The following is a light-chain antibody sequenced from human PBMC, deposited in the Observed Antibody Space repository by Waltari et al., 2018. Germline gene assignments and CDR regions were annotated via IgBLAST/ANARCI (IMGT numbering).Light chain of an antibody. Sequence: QSALTQPASVSGSPGQSLTLSCTGTSSDVGSYNLVSWYQQRPGKAPRLMIYAVNKRPSGVSNRFSGSKSGNTASLTISGLQAEDEADYYCCSYAGSPTFVIFGGGSKLTVL. V-gene: IGLV2-23*02. CDR1: SSDVGSYNL. CDR2: AVN. CDR3: CSYAGSPTFVI. J-gene: IGLJ2*01.